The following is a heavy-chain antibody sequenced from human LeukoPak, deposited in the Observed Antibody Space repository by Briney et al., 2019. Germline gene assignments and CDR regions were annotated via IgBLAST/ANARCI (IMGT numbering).Heavy chain of an antibody. J-gene: IGHJ4*02. CDR2: IKTKTDGGTT. V-gene: IGHV3-15*01. D-gene: IGHD3/OR15-3a*01. CDR3: STTHYNFGDLDH. CDR1: GFTFSSYA. Sequence: GGSLRLSCAASGFTFSSYAMSWVRQAPGKGLEWVGHIKTKTDGGTTDYAAPVKGRFTISRDDSKNTVYLQMNSLKTEDTAVYYCSTTHYNFGDLDHWGRGTLVTVSS.